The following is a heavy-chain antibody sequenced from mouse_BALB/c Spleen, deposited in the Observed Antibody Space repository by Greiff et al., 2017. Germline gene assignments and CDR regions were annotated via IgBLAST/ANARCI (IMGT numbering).Heavy chain of an antibody. CDR2: IDPENGNT. CDR1: GFNIKDYY. J-gene: IGHJ3*01. CDR3: AHYYGSSSFAY. D-gene: IGHD1-1*01. V-gene: IGHV14-1*02. Sequence: EVNLQQSGAELVRPGALVKLSCKASGFNIKDYYMHWVKQRPEQGLEWIGWIDPENGNTIYDPKFQGKASITADTSSNTAYLQLSSLTSEDTAVYYCAHYYGSSSFAYWGQGTLVTVSA.